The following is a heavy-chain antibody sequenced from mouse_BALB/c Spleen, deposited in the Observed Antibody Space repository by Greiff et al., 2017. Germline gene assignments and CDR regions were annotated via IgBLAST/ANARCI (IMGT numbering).Heavy chain of an antibody. CDR3: ATDGYYETWFAY. CDR1: GFSLTSYG. CDR2: IWAGGST. Sequence: VKLMESGPGLVAPSQSLSITCTVSGFSLTSYGVHWVRQPPGKGLEWLGVIWAGGSTNYNSALMSRLSISKDNSKSQVFLKMNSLQTDDTAMYYCATDGYYETWFAYWGQGTLVTVSA. J-gene: IGHJ3*01. D-gene: IGHD2-3*01. V-gene: IGHV2-9*02.